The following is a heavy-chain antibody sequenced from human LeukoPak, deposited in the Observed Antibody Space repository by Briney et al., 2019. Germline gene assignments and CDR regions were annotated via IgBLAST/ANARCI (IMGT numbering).Heavy chain of an antibody. V-gene: IGHV4-59*04. CDR3: AKPTGSKGWFGT. J-gene: IGHJ5*02. CDR2: IYSGGTT. Sequence: SETLSLTCTVSGDSLNTYYWTWIRQPPGKGLEWIGTIYSGGTTYYNPSLKSRVIMSVDASKNQISLRLTSASATDTAMYYCAKPTGSKGWFGTWGQGTLVTVSS. CDR1: GDSLNTYY. D-gene: IGHD4-17*01.